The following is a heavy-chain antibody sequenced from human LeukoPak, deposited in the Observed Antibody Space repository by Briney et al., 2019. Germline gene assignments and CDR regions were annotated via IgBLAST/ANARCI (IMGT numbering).Heavy chain of an antibody. J-gene: IGHJ5*02. CDR1: GGSFSGFY. CDR2: INHSGST. Sequence: SETLSLTCAIYGGSFSGFYWTWIRQPPGKGLEWIGEINHSGSTNYNPSLKSRVTISVDTSKNQFSLNLGSVTAADTSVYFCARGGDCRRTSCPQNRFDPWGQGTLVTVSS. V-gene: IGHV4-34*01. CDR3: ARGGDCRRTSCPQNRFDP. D-gene: IGHD2-2*01.